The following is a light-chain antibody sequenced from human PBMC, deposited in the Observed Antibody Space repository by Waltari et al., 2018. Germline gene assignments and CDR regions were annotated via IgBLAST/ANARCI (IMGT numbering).Light chain of an antibody. J-gene: IGKJ2*03. CDR1: QDRRNS. V-gene: IGKV1-17*01. Sequence: DSQMTQSPSYLSASAGERVTITCRASQDRRNSLNWYQQRTGKAPERLIYSASNLESGVPSRFSGSGSGTDFTLTINRLQTEDFATYYCLHLKSTPFSFGHGTKVEI. CDR3: LHLKSTPFS. CDR2: SAS.